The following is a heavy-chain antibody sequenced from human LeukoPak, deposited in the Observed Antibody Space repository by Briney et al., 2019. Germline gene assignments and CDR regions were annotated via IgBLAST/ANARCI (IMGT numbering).Heavy chain of an antibody. J-gene: IGHJ6*02. Sequence: GRTLRLSCAASGFSFSSYSMNWVRQPPGKGLEWVSSISGSSVYIYYADYVKGRFTISRDNAKNSLHLQMNSLRAEDTAVYYCARIGYYYYYGMDVWGQGTTVTVSS. CDR2: ISGSSVYI. V-gene: IGHV3-21*01. CDR1: GFSFSSYS. CDR3: ARIGYYYYYGMDV.